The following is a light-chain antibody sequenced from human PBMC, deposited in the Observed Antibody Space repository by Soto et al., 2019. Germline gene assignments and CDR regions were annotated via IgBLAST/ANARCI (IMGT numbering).Light chain of an antibody. Sequence: QSVLTQPPSASGTPGQRVTISCSGSTSNIGSNTVHWYQQLPGTAPKLLIYTNSQRPPGVPDRFSGSKSGTSASLAISGLQSEDEADSYCAAWDDRLNGWVFGGGTKLTVL. CDR3: AAWDDRLNGWV. J-gene: IGLJ3*02. CDR2: TNS. CDR1: TSNIGSNT. V-gene: IGLV1-44*01.